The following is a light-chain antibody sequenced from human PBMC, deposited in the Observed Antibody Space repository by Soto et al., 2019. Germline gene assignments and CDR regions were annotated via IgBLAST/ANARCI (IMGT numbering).Light chain of an antibody. J-gene: IGLJ1*01. CDR3: SSYSSTSTPYV. CDR2: EVN. CDR1: SSDVGSHNY. V-gene: IGLV2-14*01. Sequence: QLVQSQPGSVCWSPGQLITISCTGTSSDVGSHNYVSWYQQHPGKAPKLIIFEVNSRPSGVSNRFSGSKSGSAASLTISGLHAEDEPDYHCSSYSSTSTPYVFGGGTKVTVL.